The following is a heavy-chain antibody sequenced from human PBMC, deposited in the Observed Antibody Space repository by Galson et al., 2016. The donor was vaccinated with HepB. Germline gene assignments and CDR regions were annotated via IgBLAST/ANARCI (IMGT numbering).Heavy chain of an antibody. CDR3: VKDGIGGTLGYFDS. CDR2: ISFDGRNK. V-gene: IGHV3-30*18. D-gene: IGHD1-26*01. Sequence: SLRLSCAASGFTFASYGMHWVRQAPGKGLEWVAVISFDGRNKNYADSVKGRFTLSRDNGKDTLSLQMSSLRPDDTAVYYCVKDGIGGTLGYFDSWGQGTLVAVSS. J-gene: IGHJ4*02. CDR1: GFTFASYG.